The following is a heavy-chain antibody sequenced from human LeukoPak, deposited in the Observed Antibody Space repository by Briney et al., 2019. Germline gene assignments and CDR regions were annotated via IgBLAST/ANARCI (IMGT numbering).Heavy chain of an antibody. CDR3: ARRIAAAGPEFYYYYGMDV. CDR2: IYYSGST. D-gene: IGHD6-13*01. CDR1: GFTFSSYA. V-gene: IGHV4-59*01. J-gene: IGHJ6*02. Sequence: SGGSLRLSCAASGFTFSSYAMSWIRQPPGKGLEWIGYIYYSGSTNYNPSLKSRVTISVDTSKNQFSLKLSSVTAADTAVYYCARRIAAAGPEFYYYYGMDVWGQGTTVTVSS.